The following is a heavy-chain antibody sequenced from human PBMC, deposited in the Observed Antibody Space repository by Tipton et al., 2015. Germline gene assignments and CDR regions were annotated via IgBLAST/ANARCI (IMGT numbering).Heavy chain of an antibody. V-gene: IGHV4-34*01. CDR1: GGSLSGYY. CDR3: AREPGNSSDWNVDF. J-gene: IGHJ4*02. CDR2: INHSGST. Sequence: TLSLTCAVYGGSLSGYYWSWIRQPPGKGLEWIGEINHSGSTNYNPSLKSRVSMSVDTAKNQFFLKLHSMSAADAARYYCAREPGNSSDWNVDFWGQGILVTVSS. D-gene: IGHD6-19*01.